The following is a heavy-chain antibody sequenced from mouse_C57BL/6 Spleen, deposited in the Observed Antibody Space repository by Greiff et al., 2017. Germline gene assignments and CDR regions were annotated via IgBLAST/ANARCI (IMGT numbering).Heavy chain of an antibody. D-gene: IGHD2-1*01. CDR3: ARSGIYYGNYDYAMDY. CDR1: GYTFTDYY. CDR2: IYPGSGNT. V-gene: IGHV1-76*01. J-gene: IGHJ4*01. Sequence: QVQLQQSGAELVRPGASVKLSCKASGYTFTDYYINWVKQRPGQGLEWIARIYPGSGNTYYNEKFKGKATLTAEKSSSTAYMQLSSLTSEDSAVXFCARSGIYYGNYDYAMDYWGQGTSVTVSS.